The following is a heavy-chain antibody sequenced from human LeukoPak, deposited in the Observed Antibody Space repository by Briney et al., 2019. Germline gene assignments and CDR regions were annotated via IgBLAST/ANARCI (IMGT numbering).Heavy chain of an antibody. D-gene: IGHD6-13*01. CDR3: ARPKYSSSWYFDY. Sequence: GSLRLSCAASGFTFSNAWMTWVRQAPGKGLEWIGEINHSGSTNYNPSLKSRVTISVDTSKNQFSLKMTSVTAADTAVYYCARPKYSSSWYFDYWGQGTLVTVSS. CDR2: INHSGST. J-gene: IGHJ4*02. CDR1: GFTFSNAW. V-gene: IGHV4-34*08.